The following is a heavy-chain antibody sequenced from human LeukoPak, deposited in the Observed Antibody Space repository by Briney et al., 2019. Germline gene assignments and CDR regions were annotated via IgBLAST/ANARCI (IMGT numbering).Heavy chain of an antibody. CDR2: ISSSGSTI. CDR1: GFTFSGYE. Sequence: GGSLRLSCAASGFTFSGYEMNWVRQAPGKGLEWVSYISSSGSTIYYADSVKGRFTISRDNAKNSLYLQMNSLRAEDTAVYYCASPNPRIAARPYYYYYMDVWGKGTTVTVSS. J-gene: IGHJ6*03. CDR3: ASPNPRIAARPYYYYYMDV. D-gene: IGHD6-6*01. V-gene: IGHV3-48*03.